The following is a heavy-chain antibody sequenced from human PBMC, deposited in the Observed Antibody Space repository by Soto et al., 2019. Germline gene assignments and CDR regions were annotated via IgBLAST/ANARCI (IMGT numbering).Heavy chain of an antibody. CDR3: ARGDREDILVVVGARPGEYGIDI. CDR1: GFTFRNYA. D-gene: IGHD2-15*01. CDR2: IAYDGSNA. J-gene: IGHJ6*02. Sequence: QVQLVESGGGVVQPGGSLSLSCAASGFTFRNYAMHWVRQAPGKGLECLAVIAYDGSNAFYRDSVKGRFTISRDNSKNTLYLHMNSLRSEDTGLYYCARGDREDILVVVGARPGEYGIDIWGQGTTVTVSS. V-gene: IGHV3-30-3*01.